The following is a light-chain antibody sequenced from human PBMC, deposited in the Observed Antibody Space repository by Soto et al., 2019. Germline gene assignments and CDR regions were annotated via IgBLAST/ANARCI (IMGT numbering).Light chain of an antibody. V-gene: IGLV2-14*01. J-gene: IGLJ2*01. CDR1: SSDVGGYNY. Sequence: QSAVTQPASVSGSPGQSITISCTGTSSDVGGYNYVSWYQQHPGKAPKLIIYEVSNRPSGVSNRFSGSKSGNTASLTISGLQAEDEADYYCSSYTSSSTRVFGGGTKLTVL. CDR2: EVS. CDR3: SSYTSSSTRV.